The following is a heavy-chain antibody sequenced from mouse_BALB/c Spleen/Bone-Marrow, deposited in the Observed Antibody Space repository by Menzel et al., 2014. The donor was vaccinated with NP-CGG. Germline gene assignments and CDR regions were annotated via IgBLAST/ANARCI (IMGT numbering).Heavy chain of an antibody. CDR3: AREEWSTGFAY. CDR2: INPSSGYT. V-gene: IGHV1-4*02. CDR1: GYTFTSYT. J-gene: IGHJ3*01. D-gene: IGHD1-1*02. Sequence: VQLQQSAAELARPGASVKMSCKASGYTFTSYTMHWVEQRPGQGLEWIGYINPSSGYTEYNQKFKDKTTLTADKSSSTAYMQLSSLTSWDSAVYYCAREEWSTGFAYWGQGTLVTVPA.